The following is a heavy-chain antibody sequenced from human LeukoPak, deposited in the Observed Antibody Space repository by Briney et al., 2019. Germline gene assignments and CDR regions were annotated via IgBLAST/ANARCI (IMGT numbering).Heavy chain of an antibody. CDR3: ARDAQYSSGWRVY. D-gene: IGHD6-19*01. V-gene: IGHV1-2*02. Sequence: ASVRVSCKASGYTFTGCYMHWVRQAPGQGLEWMGWINPNSGGTNYAQKFQGRVTMTRDTSISTAYMELSRLRSDDTAVYYCARDAQYSSGWRVYWGQGTLVTVSS. CDR1: GYTFTGCY. J-gene: IGHJ4*02. CDR2: INPNSGGT.